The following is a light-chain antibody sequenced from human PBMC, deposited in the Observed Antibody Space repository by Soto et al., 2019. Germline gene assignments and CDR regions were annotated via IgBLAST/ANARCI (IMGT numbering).Light chain of an antibody. J-gene: IGKJ4*01. CDR3: QQYYSTFLT. Sequence: DIVMTQSPDSLAVSLGERATINCKSSQSVLYSSNNKNYLAWYQQKPGQPPKLLIYWASTRESGVPDRFSGSGSGTDFTLTISSLRAEDVAVYYCQQYYSTFLTFGGGTKVEIK. V-gene: IGKV4-1*01. CDR2: WAS. CDR1: QSVLYSSNNKNY.